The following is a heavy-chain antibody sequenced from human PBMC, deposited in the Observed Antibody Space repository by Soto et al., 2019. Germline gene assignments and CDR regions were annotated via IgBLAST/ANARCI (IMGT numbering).Heavy chain of an antibody. CDR1: GYTFTSYG. Sequence: QVQLVQSGAEVKKPGASAKVSCKASGYTFTSYGISWVRQAPGQGLEWMGWISTYNGNTNYAQKLQGRVTMTTDTSTSTAYMELRSLRSDDTAVYYCAKDGQGGITVTTFDYWGQGTLVTVSS. V-gene: IGHV1-18*01. CDR3: AKDGQGGITVTTFDY. J-gene: IGHJ4*02. CDR2: ISTYNGNT. D-gene: IGHD4-17*01.